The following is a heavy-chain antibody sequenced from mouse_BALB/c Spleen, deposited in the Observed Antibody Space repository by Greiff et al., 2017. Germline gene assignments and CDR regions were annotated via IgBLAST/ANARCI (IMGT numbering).Heavy chain of an antibody. CDR3: APITTVAYYFDY. CDR2: INPSTGYT. V-gene: IGHV1-7*01. CDR1: GYTFTSYW. D-gene: IGHD1-1*01. J-gene: IGHJ2*01. Sequence: QVHVKQSGAELAKPGASVKMSCKASGYTFTSYWMHWVKQRPGQGLEWIGYINPSTGYTEYNQKFKDKATLTADKSSSTAYMQLSSLTSEDSAVYYCAPITTVAYYFDYWGQGTTLTVSS.